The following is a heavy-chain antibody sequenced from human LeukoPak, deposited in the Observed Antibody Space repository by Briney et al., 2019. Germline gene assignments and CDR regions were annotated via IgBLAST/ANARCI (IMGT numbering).Heavy chain of an antibody. CDR2: IYPADSDT. V-gene: IGHV5-51*01. D-gene: IGHD4-23*01. J-gene: IGHJ5*02. CDR3: ARGDYGGRWHNWFAL. CDR1: RYSIIDYC. Sequence: RGESLKISCQGSRYSIIDYCVAGVRHMPGKGLEWMGTIYPADSDTRYSPSSQGQVSISVDKSSSAVYLQWSSLKASDTAMYFCARGDYGGRWHNWFALWGQGTPVTVSS.